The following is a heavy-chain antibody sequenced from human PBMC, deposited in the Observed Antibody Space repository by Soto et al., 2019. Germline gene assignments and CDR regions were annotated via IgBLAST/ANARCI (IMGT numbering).Heavy chain of an antibody. V-gene: IGHV4-30-2*01. Sequence: SETLSLTCAVSGGSISSGGYSWSWIRQPPGKGLEWIGYIYHSGSTYYNPSLKSRVTISVDRSKNQFSLKLSSVTAADTAVYYCARTPWIGVVIRSYYFDYWGQGTLVTVSS. CDR2: IYHSGST. D-gene: IGHD3-3*01. CDR1: GGSISSGGYS. J-gene: IGHJ4*02. CDR3: ARTPWIGVVIRSYYFDY.